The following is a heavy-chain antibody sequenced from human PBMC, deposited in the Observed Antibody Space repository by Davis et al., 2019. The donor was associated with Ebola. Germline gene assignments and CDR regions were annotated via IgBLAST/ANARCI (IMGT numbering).Heavy chain of an antibody. D-gene: IGHD6-6*01. CDR2: IYPGDSDT. J-gene: IGHJ3*02. CDR1: GYSFTSYW. V-gene: IGHV5-51*01. Sequence: KVSCKGSGYSFTSYWIGWVRQMPGKGLEWMGIIYPGDSDTRYSPSFHGQVTISADKSISTAYLQWSSLKASDTAMYYCARPKYSSSLDAFNIWGQGTKITVSS. CDR3: ARPKYSSSLDAFNI.